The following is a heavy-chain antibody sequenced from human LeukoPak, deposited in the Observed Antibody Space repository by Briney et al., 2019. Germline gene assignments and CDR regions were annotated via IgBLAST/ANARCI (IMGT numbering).Heavy chain of an antibody. CDR2: INHSGST. Sequence: SETLSLTCAVYGGSFSGYYWSWLRQPPGKGLEWIGEINHSGSTNYNPSLKSRVTISVDTSKNQFSLKLSSVTAADTAVYYCARGVTRSSGWYPRAHWFDPWGQGTLVTVSS. D-gene: IGHD6-19*01. J-gene: IGHJ5*02. CDR3: ARGVTRSSGWYPRAHWFDP. CDR1: GGSFSGYY. V-gene: IGHV4-34*01.